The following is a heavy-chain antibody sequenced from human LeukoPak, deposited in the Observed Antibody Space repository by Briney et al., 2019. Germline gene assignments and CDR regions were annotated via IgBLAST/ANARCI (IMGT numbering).Heavy chain of an antibody. J-gene: IGHJ3*02. Sequence: SETLSLTCTVSGGSISSGDYYWSWIRQPPGKGLEWIGYIYYSGSTYYNPSLKSRVTISVDTSKNQFSLKLSSVTAADTAVYYCARGGFWSGYPPPVAFDIWGQGTMVTVSS. CDR2: IYYSGST. D-gene: IGHD3-3*01. V-gene: IGHV4-30-4*08. CDR1: GGSISSGDYY. CDR3: ARGGFWSGYPPPVAFDI.